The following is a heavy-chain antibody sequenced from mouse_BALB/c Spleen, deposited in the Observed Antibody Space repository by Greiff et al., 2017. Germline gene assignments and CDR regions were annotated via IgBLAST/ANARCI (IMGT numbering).Heavy chain of an antibody. CDR3: ARRGDYDAMDY. Sequence: DVKLVQSGGGLVKPGGSLKLSCAASGFTFSSYAMSWVRQTPEKRLEWVATISSGGSYTYYPDSVKGRFTISRDNAKNTLYLRMSSLRSEDTAMYYCARRGDYDAMDYWGQGTSVTVSA. J-gene: IGHJ4*01. CDR2: ISSGGSYT. CDR1: GFTFSSYA. V-gene: IGHV5-9-3*01.